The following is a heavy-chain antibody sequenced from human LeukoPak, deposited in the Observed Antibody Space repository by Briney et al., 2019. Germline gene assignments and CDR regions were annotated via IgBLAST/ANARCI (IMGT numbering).Heavy chain of an antibody. CDR3: ARGKYYFDY. J-gene: IGHJ4*02. Sequence: PSETLSLTCSVSGGSISSYYWSWFRQPPGKGLEWVGYISYSGSTNYSPSLKSRVTISLDTSKNQFSLKLSSVTAADTAVYYCARGKYYFDYWGQGTLVTVSS. CDR1: GGSISSYY. CDR2: ISYSGST. V-gene: IGHV4-59*01.